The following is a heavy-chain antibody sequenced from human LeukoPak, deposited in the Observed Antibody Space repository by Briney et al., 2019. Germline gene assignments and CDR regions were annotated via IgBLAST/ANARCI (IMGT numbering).Heavy chain of an antibody. Sequence: GGSLRLSCAASGFTFSDSFMSWVPQAPGKGLEWVGRSRNKADSYTAEYAASVKGRFTISRDESKNSLYLQISSLETEDAAVYYCATSSWYGLAYWGQGSLVTVSS. D-gene: IGHD2-2*01. CDR1: GFTFSDSF. V-gene: IGHV3-72*01. CDR3: ATSSWYGLAY. J-gene: IGHJ4*02. CDR2: SRNKADSYTA.